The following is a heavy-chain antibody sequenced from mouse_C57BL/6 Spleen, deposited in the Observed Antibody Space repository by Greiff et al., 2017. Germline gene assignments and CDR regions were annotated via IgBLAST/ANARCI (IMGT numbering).Heavy chain of an antibody. CDR2: IRNKANNHAT. CDR1: GFTFSDAW. J-gene: IGHJ4*01. CDR3: TSLHGNSWAMDY. Sequence: EVKLVESGGGLVQPGGSMKLSCAASGFTFSDAWMDWVRQSPEKGLEWVAEIRNKANNHATYYAESVKGRFTISRDDSKSSVYLQMNSLRAEDTGIYYCTSLHGNSWAMDYWGQGTSVTVSS. D-gene: IGHD2-1*01. V-gene: IGHV6-6*01.